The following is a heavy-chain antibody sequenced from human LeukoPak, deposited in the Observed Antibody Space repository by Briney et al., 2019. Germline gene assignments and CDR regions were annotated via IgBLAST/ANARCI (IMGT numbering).Heavy chain of an antibody. D-gene: IGHD4-17*01. CDR1: GYTFTSYY. CDR2: INTSGGST. V-gene: IGHV1-46*01. J-gene: IGHJ5*02. Sequence: ASVKVSCKASGYTFTSYYMHWVRQAPGQGLEWMGIINTSGGSTSYAQKFQGRVTMTRDMSTSTVYMELSSLRSEDTAVYYCAREWSYGDYVAWFDPWGQGTLVTVSS. CDR3: AREWSYGDYVAWFDP.